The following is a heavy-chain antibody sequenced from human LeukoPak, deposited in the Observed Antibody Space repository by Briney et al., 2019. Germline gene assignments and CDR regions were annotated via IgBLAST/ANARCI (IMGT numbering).Heavy chain of an antibody. Sequence: GGSLRLSCVASGFTFSSYSMSWVRQGPGKGLEWVATISGSGDSPYYRDSLQGRFTCSRDNSKNTLYLQMDSLRAEDTALYYCAKLRVPPADYYDYWGQGTLVTVSS. CDR2: ISGSGDSP. V-gene: IGHV3-23*01. D-gene: IGHD3-10*01. CDR3: AKLRVPPADYYDY. J-gene: IGHJ4*02. CDR1: GFTFSSYS.